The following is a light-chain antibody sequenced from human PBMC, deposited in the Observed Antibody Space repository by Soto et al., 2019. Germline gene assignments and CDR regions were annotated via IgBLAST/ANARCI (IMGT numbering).Light chain of an antibody. CDR2: GAS. V-gene: IGKV3-15*01. J-gene: IGKJ2*01. Sequence: IVMTQSPATLSVSPGERATLSCRARQSVSSNLAWYQQKPGQAPQLLIDGASFRATGVPARFSGTGSGTGFTLTISSLQSEDSAVYYCQQYGNWPPYTVGQGTNLEIK. CDR3: QQYGNWPPYT. CDR1: QSVSSN.